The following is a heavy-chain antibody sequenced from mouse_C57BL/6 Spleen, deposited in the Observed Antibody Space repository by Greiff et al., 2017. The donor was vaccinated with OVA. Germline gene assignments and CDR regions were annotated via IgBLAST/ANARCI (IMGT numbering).Heavy chain of an antibody. D-gene: IGHD1-1*01. CDR1: GYTFTDYN. J-gene: IGHJ3*01. CDR2: INPNNGGT. CDR3: ARSRYYYGLAY. V-gene: IGHV1-18*01. Sequence: EVQLQQSGPELVKPGASVKIPCKASGYTFTDYNMDWVKQSHGKSLEWIGDINPNNGGTIYNQKFKGKATLTVDKSSSTAYMELRSLTSEDTAVYYCARSRYYYGLAYWGQGTLVTVSA.